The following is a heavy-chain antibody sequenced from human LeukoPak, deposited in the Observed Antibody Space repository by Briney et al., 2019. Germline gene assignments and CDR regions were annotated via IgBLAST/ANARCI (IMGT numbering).Heavy chain of an antibody. CDR1: GGSISSYY. CDR2: IYYSGST. Sequence: SETLSLTCTVSGGSISSYYWSWIRQPPGKGLEWIGYIYYSGSTNYSPSLKSRVTISVDTSKNQFSLKLSSVTAADTAVYYCARSGSYEGYNWFDPWGQGTLVTVSS. D-gene: IGHD1-26*01. CDR3: ARSGSYEGYNWFDP. J-gene: IGHJ5*02. V-gene: IGHV4-59*08.